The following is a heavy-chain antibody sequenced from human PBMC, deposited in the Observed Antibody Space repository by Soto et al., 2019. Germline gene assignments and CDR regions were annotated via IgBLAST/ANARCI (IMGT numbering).Heavy chain of an antibody. CDR3: ARGGEKSSSSWHFYYGRDV. V-gene: IGHV7-4-1*01. CDR2: INTNTGNP. J-gene: IGHJ6*02. CDR1: GYTFTSYA. D-gene: IGHD6-13*01. Sequence: QVQLVQSGSELKKPGASVKVSCKASGYTFTSYAMNWVRQAPGQGLEWMGWINTNTGNPTYAQGFTGRVVFSLDTSVSTAYMQICSQKTEDTVVYDSARGGEKSSSSWHFYYGRDVWGQGTTVTVSS.